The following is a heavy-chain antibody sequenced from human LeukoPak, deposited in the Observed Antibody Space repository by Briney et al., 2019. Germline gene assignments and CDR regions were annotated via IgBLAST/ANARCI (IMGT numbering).Heavy chain of an antibody. CDR2: IYYSGST. V-gene: IGHV4-59*01. CDR3: ARGAPVGSSWYSEPYYFDY. D-gene: IGHD6-13*01. Sequence: SETLSLTCTVSGVSISSYYWSWLRQPPGKGLEWIGYIYYSGSTNYNPSLKSRVTISVDTSKNQFSLKLSSVTAADTAVYYCARGAPVGSSWYSEPYYFDYWGQGTLVTVSS. CDR1: GVSISSYY. J-gene: IGHJ4*02.